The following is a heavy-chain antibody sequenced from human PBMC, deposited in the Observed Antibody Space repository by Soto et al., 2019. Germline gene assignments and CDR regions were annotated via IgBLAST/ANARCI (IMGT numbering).Heavy chain of an antibody. J-gene: IGHJ5*02. V-gene: IGHV4-39*01. D-gene: IGHD2-2*01. Sequence: SETLSLTCTVSGGSISDDTYYWGWIRQPPGKGLEWIGSIYYSGTSSYNPSLESRVTMSVDTSKKQLSLRLRSVTATDTAVYYCAILHCTSPGCVPLDPRGHGSLVTISS. CDR1: GGSISDDTYY. CDR2: IYYSGTS. CDR3: AILHCTSPGCVPLDP.